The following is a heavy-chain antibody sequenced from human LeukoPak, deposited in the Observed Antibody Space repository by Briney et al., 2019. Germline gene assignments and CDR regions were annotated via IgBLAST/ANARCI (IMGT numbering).Heavy chain of an antibody. D-gene: IGHD7-27*01. V-gene: IGHV1-2*02. CDR3: ARGPHWDPHFDY. Sequence: ASVKVSCKASGYTFTGYYMHWVRQAPGQGLEWMGWINPNSGGTNYAQKFLGRVTMTRDTSISTAYMELSRLRSDDAAVYYCARGPHWDPHFDYWGQGTLVTVSS. CDR1: GYTFTGYY. J-gene: IGHJ4*02. CDR2: INPNSGGT.